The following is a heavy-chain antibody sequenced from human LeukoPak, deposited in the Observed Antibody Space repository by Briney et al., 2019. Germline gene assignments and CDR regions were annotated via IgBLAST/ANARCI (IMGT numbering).Heavy chain of an antibody. CDR3: ARVYSSGSRAFQH. CDR2: IYHSGST. J-gene: IGHJ1*01. V-gene: IGHV4-30-2*01. D-gene: IGHD6-19*01. CDR1: GGSISSGGYY. Sequence: SETLSLTCTVSGGSISSGGYYWSWLRQPPGKGLEWIGYIYHSGSTYYNPSLKSRGTISVDRSKNQFSLKLSSVTAADTAVYYCARVYSSGSRAFQHWGQGTLVTVSS.